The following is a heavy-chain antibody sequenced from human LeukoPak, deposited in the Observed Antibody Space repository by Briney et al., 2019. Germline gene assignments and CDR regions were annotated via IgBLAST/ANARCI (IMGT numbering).Heavy chain of an antibody. V-gene: IGHV1-69*13. CDR2: IIPIFGAA. CDR1: GGTFSSYA. Sequence: ASVKVSCKASGGTFSSYAISWVRQAPGQGLEWMGGIIPIFGAANYAQKFQGRVTITADESTSTAYMELSSLRSEDTAVYYCARDWRPDAFDIWGQGTMVTVSS. D-gene: IGHD6-6*01. J-gene: IGHJ3*02. CDR3: ARDWRPDAFDI.